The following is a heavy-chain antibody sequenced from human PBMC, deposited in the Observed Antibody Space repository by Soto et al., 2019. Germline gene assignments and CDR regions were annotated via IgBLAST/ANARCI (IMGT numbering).Heavy chain of an antibody. CDR1: GFSFSTYA. CDR2: ICGSGDTT. V-gene: IGHV3-23*01. CDR3: AKGGGGTCYSAMAC. Sequence: EMRLLESGGGLVQPGGSLRLSCVAPGFSFSTYAMNWVRQAPGKGLEWVSVICGSGDTTYYADSVKGRFTISRDNSKNTLYLQMNSLRAEDTAMYYCAKGGGGTCYSAMACWGQGTLVTVSS. D-gene: IGHD2-15*01. J-gene: IGHJ4*02.